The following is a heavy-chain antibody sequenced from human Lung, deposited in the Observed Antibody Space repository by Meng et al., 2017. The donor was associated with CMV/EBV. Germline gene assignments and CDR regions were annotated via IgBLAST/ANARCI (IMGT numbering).Heavy chain of an antibody. CDR3: ARDVSPRSSVYFAIYYFYALDV. CDR1: GFXFGDYS. D-gene: IGHD5/OR15-5a*01. V-gene: IGHV3-21*01. Sequence: GGSXRLXCAASGFXFGDYSMNWVRQAPGKGLEWVSSISNGGAYIYYADSVKGRFTISRDNAQNSLYLQMNSLRAEDTAVYYCARDVSPRSSVYFAIYYFYALDVWXQGTTVTVSS. J-gene: IGHJ6*02. CDR2: ISNGGAYI.